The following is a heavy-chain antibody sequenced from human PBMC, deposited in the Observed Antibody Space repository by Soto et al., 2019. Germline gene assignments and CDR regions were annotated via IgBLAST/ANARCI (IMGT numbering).Heavy chain of an antibody. V-gene: IGHV3-23*01. D-gene: IGHD6-13*01. Sequence: GGSLRFSCAASGFNLSSYAMSWVRQAPGKGLEWVSAISGSGGSTYYADSVKGRFTISRDNSKNTLYLQMNSLRAEDTAVYYCAKDKWQLVAQKWGQGTLVTVSS. J-gene: IGHJ4*02. CDR1: GFNLSSYA. CDR3: AKDKWQLVAQK. CDR2: ISGSGGST.